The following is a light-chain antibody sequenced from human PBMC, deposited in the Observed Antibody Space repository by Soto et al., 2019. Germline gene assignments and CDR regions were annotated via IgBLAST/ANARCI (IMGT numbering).Light chain of an antibody. Sequence: EIPVNHYPSSLCSYLPYPRPSTCRASQSISSYLNLYQQQPGRAPKLLIYDASNLEAGVPSRFRGSGSGTDFTFTFSRLQPEDLATYYCQQYEHSPTFGEGTRLDTK. J-gene: IGKJ5*01. CDR3: QQYEHSPT. CDR2: DAS. V-gene: IGKV1-33*01. CDR1: QSISSY.